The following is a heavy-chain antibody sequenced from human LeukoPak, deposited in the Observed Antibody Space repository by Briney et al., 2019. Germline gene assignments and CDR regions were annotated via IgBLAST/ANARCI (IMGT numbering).Heavy chain of an antibody. V-gene: IGHV4-38-2*02. D-gene: IGHD3-22*01. CDR2: IYHSGST. CDR3: ARIDSSGYYYGDAFDI. J-gene: IGHJ3*02. CDR1: GYSISSGYY. Sequence: SGTLSLTCTVSGYSISSGYYWGWIRQPPGKGLEWIGSIYHSGSTYYNPSLKSRVTISVDTSKNQFSLKLSSVTAAETAVYYCARIDSSGYYYGDAFDIWGQGTMVTVSS.